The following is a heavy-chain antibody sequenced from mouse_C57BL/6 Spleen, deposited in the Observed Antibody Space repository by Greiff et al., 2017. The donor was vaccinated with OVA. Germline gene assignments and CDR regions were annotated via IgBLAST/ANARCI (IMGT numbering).Heavy chain of an antibody. V-gene: IGHV5-17*01. CDR3: ERLLWSD. CDR1: GFTFSDYG. Sequence: EVHLVESGGGLVKPGGSLKLSCAASGFTFSDYGMHWVRQAPEKGLEWVAYISRGSSTIYYADTVKGRFTISRDNAKNTLFLQMTSVRSEDTAMYYCERLLWSDWGQGTLVTVSA. CDR2: ISRGSSTI. J-gene: IGHJ3*01. D-gene: IGHD2-1*01.